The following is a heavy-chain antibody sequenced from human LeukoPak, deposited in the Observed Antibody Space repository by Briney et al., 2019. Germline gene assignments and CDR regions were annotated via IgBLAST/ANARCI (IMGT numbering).Heavy chain of an antibody. CDR1: GGSFSGYY. D-gene: IGHD2-2*01. J-gene: IGHJ3*02. V-gene: IGHV4-34*01. CDR2: INHSGST. CDR3: ARYFYCSSTSCYSDDAFDI. Sequence: SETLSLTCAVYGGSFSGYYWSWIRQPPGKGLEWIGEINHSGSTNYNPSLKSRVTISVDTSKNQFSLELSSVTAADTAVYYCARYFYCSSTSCYSDDAFDIWGQGTMVTVSS.